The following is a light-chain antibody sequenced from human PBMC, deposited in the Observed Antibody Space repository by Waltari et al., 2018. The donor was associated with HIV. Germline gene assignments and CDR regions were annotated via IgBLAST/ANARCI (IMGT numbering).Light chain of an antibody. CDR2: DDS. CDR3: QVWDSSTYNLEVV. J-gene: IGLJ2*01. V-gene: IGLV3-21*02. Sequence: SYVVSQPPSVSVAPGQTARITCGGNNIGTKSVHWYQQKPGQAPVLVVYDDSDRRSGIPERFSGSNSGNTATLTISRVEAGDEADYYCQVWDSSTYNLEVVFGGGTKMTVL. CDR1: NIGTKS.